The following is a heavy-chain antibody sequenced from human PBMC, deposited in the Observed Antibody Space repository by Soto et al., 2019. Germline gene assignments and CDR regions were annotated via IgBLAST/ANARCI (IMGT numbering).Heavy chain of an antibody. Sequence: QVQLVESGGGVVQPGRSLRLSCAASGFTFSSYGMHWVRQAPGKGLEWVAVIWYDGSNKYYPDSVKGRFTISRDNSKNTLYLQMNSLRAEDTAVYYCARTASAAPYYFDYWGQGTLVTVSS. V-gene: IGHV3-33*01. J-gene: IGHJ4*02. CDR1: GFTFSSYG. CDR3: ARTASAAPYYFDY. D-gene: IGHD2-2*01. CDR2: IWYDGSNK.